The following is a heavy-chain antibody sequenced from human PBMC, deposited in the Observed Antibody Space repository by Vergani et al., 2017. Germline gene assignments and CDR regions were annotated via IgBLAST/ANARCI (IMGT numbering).Heavy chain of an antibody. V-gene: IGHV4-30-4*01. J-gene: IGHJ4*02. Sequence: QVHLQESGPGLAKPSQTLSLTCTVSGASITSGPYYWTWIRQPPGKGLEWVGFIFYSGGTYYNPSLKNRATISRDTSKNNFSLRLTSVTAADTAVYYCTRGENGDSALDYWGQGTLVTVSS. CDR2: IFYSGGT. CDR1: GASITSGPYY. CDR3: TRGENGDSALDY. D-gene: IGHD4-17*01.